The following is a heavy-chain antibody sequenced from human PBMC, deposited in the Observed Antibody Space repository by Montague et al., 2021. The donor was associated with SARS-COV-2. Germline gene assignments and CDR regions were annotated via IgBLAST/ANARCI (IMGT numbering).Heavy chain of an antibody. J-gene: IGHJ6*02. CDR3: ARAQNTCFIANCVNYLDF. D-gene: IGHD1-1*01. Sequence: SETLSLTCTVSGGSISSYYWSWIRQPPGKGLEWIGYIYYTGSTKYNPSLKSRVTMSLDRPTNRFSLRLNSVTAADTAMYYCARAQNTCFIANCVNYLDFWGLGTKVTVSS. CDR2: IYYTGST. V-gene: IGHV4-59*01. CDR1: GGSISSYY.